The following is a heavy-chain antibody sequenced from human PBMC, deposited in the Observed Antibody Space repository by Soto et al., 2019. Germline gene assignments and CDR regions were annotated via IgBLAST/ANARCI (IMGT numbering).Heavy chain of an antibody. CDR2: ISQSGNT. Sequence: SETLSLTCSIYSGSFSGYYWSWIRQPPGKGLEWIGEISQSGNTNYSPSLKSRVSISIDTSMKQFSLNLASVSAADTAVYYCARAPKVSGSSQTRPDFWGQGTLVIVSS. CDR1: SGSFSGYY. J-gene: IGHJ4*02. D-gene: IGHD6-6*01. V-gene: IGHV4-34*01. CDR3: ARAPKVSGSSQTRPDF.